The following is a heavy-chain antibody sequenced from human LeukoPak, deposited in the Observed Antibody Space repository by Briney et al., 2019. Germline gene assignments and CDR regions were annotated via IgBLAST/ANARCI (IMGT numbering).Heavy chain of an antibody. D-gene: IGHD3-10*01. V-gene: IGHV3-33*05. J-gene: IGHJ6*03. CDR1: GFTFSNYG. CDR2: ISFDGTNQ. CDR3: ARSLRVRGVPDYMDV. Sequence: QPGGSLRLSCATSGFTFSNYGMHWVRQAPAKGLEWVALISFDGTNQYYADSVKGRFTISRDNSKNMLYLQMNSLGAEDTAVYYCARSLRVRGVPDYMDVWGKGTTVTISS.